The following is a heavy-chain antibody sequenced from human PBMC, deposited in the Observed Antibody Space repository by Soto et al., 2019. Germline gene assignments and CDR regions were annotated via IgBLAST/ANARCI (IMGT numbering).Heavy chain of an antibody. V-gene: IGHV3-21*06. CDR2: ISSSSNHI. D-gene: IGHD3-22*01. CDR3: ATYYDSGGYNFDY. CDR1: GFTFSSYS. J-gene: IGHJ4*02. Sequence: ESGGGLVQPGGSLRLSCAASGFTFSSYSMNWVRQAPGRGLEWVSSISSSSNHIFYADSMKGRFTISRDNAKNSLYLQMNSLRAEDTAVYYCATYYDSGGYNFDYWGQGTLVTVSS.